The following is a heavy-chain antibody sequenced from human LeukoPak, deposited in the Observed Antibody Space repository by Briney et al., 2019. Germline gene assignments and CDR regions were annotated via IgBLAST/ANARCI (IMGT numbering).Heavy chain of an antibody. J-gene: IGHJ4*02. CDR1: GDSVSRSTAA. Sequence: PSQTLSLTCAISGDSVSRSTAAWNWSRQSPSRGLEWPGRTYYRSKWYSDFAEYVKSRITIDPDTSKNQFSLQLNSVTPDDTAVYFCARGQTGSGRIFDYWGQGTLVTVSS. CDR2: TYYRSKWYS. CDR3: ARGQTGSGRIFDY. V-gene: IGHV6-1*01. D-gene: IGHD2-15*01.